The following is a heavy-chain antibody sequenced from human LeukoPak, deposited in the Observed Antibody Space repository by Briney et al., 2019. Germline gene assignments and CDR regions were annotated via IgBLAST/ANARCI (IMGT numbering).Heavy chain of an antibody. Sequence: SETLSLTCTVSGGSISSYYWSWIRQPAGKGLEWIGRIYTSGSTNYNPSLKSRVTMSVDTSKNQFSLKLSSVTAADTAVYYCARDQVAVVAYRYYYYMDVWGKGITVTVSS. V-gene: IGHV4-4*07. CDR1: GGSISSYY. CDR2: IYTSGST. CDR3: ARDQVAVVAYRYYYYMDV. J-gene: IGHJ6*03. D-gene: IGHD6-19*01.